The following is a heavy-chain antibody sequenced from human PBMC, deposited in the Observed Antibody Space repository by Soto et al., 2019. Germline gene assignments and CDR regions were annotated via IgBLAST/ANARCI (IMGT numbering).Heavy chain of an antibody. Sequence: QVQLVQSGGEVKKPGASVKVSCKASGYTFTSYGITWVRQAPGQGLDWMGWISTYNGGTNYAQNLQGRVTMTTDTSTSTAYMELTSLRSDDTAMYYCARDISYGSGTSYGYWGQGTLVTVSS. CDR2: ISTYNGGT. V-gene: IGHV1-18*01. CDR3: ARDISYGSGTSYGY. D-gene: IGHD3-10*01. J-gene: IGHJ4*02. CDR1: GYTFTSYG.